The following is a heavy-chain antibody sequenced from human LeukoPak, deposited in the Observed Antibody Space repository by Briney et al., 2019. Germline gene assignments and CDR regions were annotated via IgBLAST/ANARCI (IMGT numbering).Heavy chain of an antibody. CDR2: INHSGST. J-gene: IGHJ6*03. V-gene: IGHV4-34*01. Sequence: SETLSLTCAVYGGSFSGYYWSWIRQPPGKGLEWIGEINHSGSTNYNPSLKSRVTISVDTSKNQFSLKLSSVTAADTAVYYCAREGSNYYYYYYIDVWGKGTTVTVSS. CDR1: GGSFSGYY. CDR3: AREGSNYYYYYYIDV.